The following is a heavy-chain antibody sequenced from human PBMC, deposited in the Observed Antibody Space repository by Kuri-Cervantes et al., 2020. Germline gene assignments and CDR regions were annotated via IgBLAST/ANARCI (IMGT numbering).Heavy chain of an antibody. V-gene: IGHV1-18*04. J-gene: IGHJ1*01. Sequence: ASVKVSCKASGYTFTSYGISWVRQAPGQGLEWMGWISAYNGNTNYAQKLQGRVTMTTDTSTSTAYMELRSLRSDDTAVYYCARGPPGIAAAAVPEYFQHWGQGTLVTVYS. CDR2: ISAYNGNT. D-gene: IGHD6-13*01. CDR3: ARGPPGIAAAAVPEYFQH. CDR1: GYTFTSYG.